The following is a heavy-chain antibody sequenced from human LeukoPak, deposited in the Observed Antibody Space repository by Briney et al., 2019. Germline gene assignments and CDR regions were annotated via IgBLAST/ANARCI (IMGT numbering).Heavy chain of an antibody. V-gene: IGHV4-34*01. D-gene: IGHD2-15*01. CDR3: ARQLGYCSGGGCYLSPNWFDP. CDR2: INHSGST. Sequence: SETLSLTCAVYGGSFSGYYWSWIRQPPGKGLEWIGEINHSGSTNYNPSLKSRVTISVDTSKNQFSLKLSSVTAADTAVYYCARQLGYCSGGGCYLSPNWFDPWGQGTLVTVSS. CDR1: GGSFSGYY. J-gene: IGHJ5*02.